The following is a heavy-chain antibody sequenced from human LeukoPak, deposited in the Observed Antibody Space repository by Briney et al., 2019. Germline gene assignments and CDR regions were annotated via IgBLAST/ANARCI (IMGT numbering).Heavy chain of an antibody. CDR3: AGRLTQYDCFDP. J-gene: IGHJ5*02. CDR2: TYYRSTWYN. Sequence: SQTLSLTCAISGDSVSSNSVTWNWIRQSPSRGLEWLGRTYYRSTWYNDYAVSVRGRITVNPDTSKYQFSLHLNSVTPEDTAVYYCAGRLTQYDCFDPWGQGILVTVSS. D-gene: IGHD2-2*01. CDR1: GDSVSSNSVT. V-gene: IGHV6-1*01.